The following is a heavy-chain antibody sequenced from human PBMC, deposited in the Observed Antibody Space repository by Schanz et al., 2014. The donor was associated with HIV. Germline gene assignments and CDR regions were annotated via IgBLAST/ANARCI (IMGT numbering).Heavy chain of an antibody. CDR3: AKDRNQYDSRYIGKGNYYYYYGMDV. D-gene: IGHD3-22*01. Sequence: QEQLVESGGGVVQPGRSLRLSCVASGFSFRTFGMHWVRQAPGKGLEWLAVISYDGRNKKFANSVKGRFTISRDNSKNTVYLQAKSLRPEDTAVYYCAKDRNQYDSRYIGKGNYYYYYGMDVWGQGTTVTVSS. J-gene: IGHJ6*02. V-gene: IGHV3-30*18. CDR1: GFSFRTFG. CDR2: ISYDGRNK.